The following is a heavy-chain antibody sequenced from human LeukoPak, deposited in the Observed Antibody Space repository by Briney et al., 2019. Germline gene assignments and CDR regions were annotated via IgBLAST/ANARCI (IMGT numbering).Heavy chain of an antibody. V-gene: IGHV3-74*01. D-gene: IGHD3-10*01. CDR2: INGDGTST. J-gene: IGHJ4*02. CDR1: GFTFSTYW. Sequence: GGSLRLFCAASGFTFSTYWMYWFRQAPGRGLVWVSRINGDGTSTSYADSVEGRFTISRDNAENTLYLQMNSLRAEDTAVYYCARDHYYSGSGSYYNWGQGTLVTVSS. CDR3: ARDHYYSGSGSYYN.